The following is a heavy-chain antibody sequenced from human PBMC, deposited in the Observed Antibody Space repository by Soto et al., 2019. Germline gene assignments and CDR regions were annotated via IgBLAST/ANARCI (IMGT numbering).Heavy chain of an antibody. D-gene: IGHD2-15*01. V-gene: IGHV4-59*01. CDR3: AQSQLLPEDVYNI. Sequence: QVQLQESGPGLVKPSETLSLTCAVSGASINNYYWTWLRQPPGKGLEWIGYIHYIGRTEYTTSLKRRVTISLDKSKSHFSLTLTSATAADTAVYYCAQSQLLPEDVYNIWGQGTMVTVSS. CDR2: IHYIGRT. CDR1: GASINNYY. J-gene: IGHJ3*02.